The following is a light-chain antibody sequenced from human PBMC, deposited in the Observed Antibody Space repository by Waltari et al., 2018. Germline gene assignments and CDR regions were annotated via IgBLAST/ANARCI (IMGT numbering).Light chain of an antibody. Sequence: DIVMTQSPDSLAVSLGERATISCKSSQSILYNSNDQNYLAWYQQKPGQPPKLLIYWAATREGGVPNRCGGGGSGTEFTLTISSLQAEDVAVYYCQQYYSRRTFGQGTKVEIK. CDR1: QSILYNSNDQNY. V-gene: IGKV4-1*01. CDR3: QQYYSRRT. J-gene: IGKJ1*01. CDR2: WAA.